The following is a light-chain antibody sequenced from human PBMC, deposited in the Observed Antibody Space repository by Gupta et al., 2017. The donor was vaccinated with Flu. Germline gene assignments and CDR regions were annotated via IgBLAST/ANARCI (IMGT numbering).Light chain of an antibody. Sequence: EVVLTQSPGTLSLSPGERATLSCRASESISRSNYFAWYQQKPGQAPRLVIYGASSRATGIPDRFSGSGSGTDFTLTISRLEPEDFAVYFCQQDGSSSYSFGQGTKLEI. CDR2: GAS. CDR1: ESISRSNY. V-gene: IGKV3-20*01. CDR3: QQDGSSSYS. J-gene: IGKJ2*01.